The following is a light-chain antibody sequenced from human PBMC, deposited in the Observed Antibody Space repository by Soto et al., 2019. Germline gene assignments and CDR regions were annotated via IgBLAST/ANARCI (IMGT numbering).Light chain of an antibody. CDR1: HNISTY. V-gene: IGKV1-9*01. J-gene: IGKJ5*01. Sequence: LNQSSSLVSACQRDRDTITCLASHNISTYVSWYHQKPGKAPKLLIYEASTMQSGVPSRISGSGSGTEFTLIIIGLLPEEFAAYHYQQHYTLPFTFGQGTRLEIK. CDR3: QQHYTLPFT. CDR2: EAS.